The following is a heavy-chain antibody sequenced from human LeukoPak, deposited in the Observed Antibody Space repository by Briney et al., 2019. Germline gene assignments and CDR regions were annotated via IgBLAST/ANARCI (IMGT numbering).Heavy chain of an antibody. V-gene: IGHV3-9*01. CDR1: GFTFDDYA. D-gene: IGHD4-17*01. CDR2: ISWNSGSI. CDR3: ANPYGDYGSNFDY. Sequence: GRSLRLSCAASGFTFDDYAMHWVRQAPGKGLEWVSGISWNSGSIGYADSVKGRFTISRDNAKNTLYLQMNSLRAEDTAVYYCANPYGDYGSNFDYWGQGTLVTVSS. J-gene: IGHJ4*02.